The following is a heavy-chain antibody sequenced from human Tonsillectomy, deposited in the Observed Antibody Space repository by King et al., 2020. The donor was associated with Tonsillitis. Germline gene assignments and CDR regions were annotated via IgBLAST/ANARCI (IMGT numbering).Heavy chain of an antibody. CDR2: IKRDGSDE. J-gene: IGHJ6*02. V-gene: IGHV3-30*02. CDR3: AKDTTPMDV. Sequence: VQLVESGGGVVQPGGSLTLSCTGLTVKYIGMHWVRQAPGKGLEWVAFIKRDGSDENYADSVKGRFTISRDSSRYTVFLQMNSLGPEDTALYYCAKDTTPMDVWGQGTTVAVSS. CDR1: LTVKYIG. D-gene: IGHD1-1*01.